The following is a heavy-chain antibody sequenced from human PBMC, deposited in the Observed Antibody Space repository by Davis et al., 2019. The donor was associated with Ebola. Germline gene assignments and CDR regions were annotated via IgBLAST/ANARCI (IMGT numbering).Heavy chain of an antibody. J-gene: IGHJ6*02. CDR2: IRSDGFNK. V-gene: IGHV3-30*02. Sequence: GGSLRLSCEAPGFIFSSYVIHWVRQAPGKGLEWVAFIRSDGFNKYYAGSVKGRFTISRDNSKNTVDLQMNSLRREDTAVYYCAKDWRYDSRLRKSYYYGMDVWGQGTTVTVSS. D-gene: IGHD3-22*01. CDR1: GFIFSSYV. CDR3: AKDWRYDSRLRKSYYYGMDV.